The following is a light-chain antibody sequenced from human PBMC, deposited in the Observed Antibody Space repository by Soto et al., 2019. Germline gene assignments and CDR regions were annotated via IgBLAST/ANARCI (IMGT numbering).Light chain of an antibody. CDR2: GAS. CDR1: QSVSSN. CDR3: QQYNKWPPYT. J-gene: IGKJ2*01. Sequence: EIVMTQSPANLSVSPGERATLSCRASQSVSSNLAWYQQKPGQGPRLLIYGASTRATSIPARFSGGGSGTEFNLTINSLQSEDFAVYYCQQYNKWPPYTFGQGTKLEIK. V-gene: IGKV3-15*01.